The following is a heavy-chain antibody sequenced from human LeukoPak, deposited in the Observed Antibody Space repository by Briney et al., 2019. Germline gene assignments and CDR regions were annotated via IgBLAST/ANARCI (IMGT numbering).Heavy chain of an antibody. J-gene: IGHJ3*02. Sequence: SETLSLTCTVSGGSISSSSYYWGWIRQPPGKGLEWIGSIYYSGSTYYNPSLKSRVTISVDTSKNQFSLKLSSVTAADTAVYYCAMLLVSAFDIWGQGTMVTVSS. CDR2: IYYSGST. V-gene: IGHV4-39*07. D-gene: IGHD2-8*02. CDR1: GGSISSSSYY. CDR3: AMLLVSAFDI.